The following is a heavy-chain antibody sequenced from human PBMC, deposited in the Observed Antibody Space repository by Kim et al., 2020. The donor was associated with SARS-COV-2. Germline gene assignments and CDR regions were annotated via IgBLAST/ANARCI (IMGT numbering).Heavy chain of an antibody. CDR1: GGSVSSGSYY. D-gene: IGHD6-19*01. J-gene: IGHJ4*02. V-gene: IGHV4-61*01. Sequence: SETLSLTCTVSGGSVSSGSYYWSWIRQPPGKGLEWIAYIYYSGSTNHNPSLKSRITISVDTSKNQFSLRLSSVTAADTAVYYCATIPLGEQWPVFDYWGQGTLVTVSS. CDR3: ATIPLGEQWPVFDY. CDR2: IYYSGST.